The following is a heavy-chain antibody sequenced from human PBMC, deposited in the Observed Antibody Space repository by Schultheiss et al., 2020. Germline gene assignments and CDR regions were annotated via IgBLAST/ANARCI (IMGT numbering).Heavy chain of an antibody. CDR2: INPNSGGT. Sequence: ASVKVSCKASGYTFTGYYMHWVRQAPGQGLEWMGWINPNSGGTNYAQKFQGWVTITRDTSASTAYMELSSLRSEDTAVYYCARAEYCSSTSCCDPFDYWGQGTLVTVSS. D-gene: IGHD2-2*01. CDR3: ARAEYCSSTSCCDPFDY. J-gene: IGHJ4*02. CDR1: GYTFTGYY. V-gene: IGHV1-2*04.